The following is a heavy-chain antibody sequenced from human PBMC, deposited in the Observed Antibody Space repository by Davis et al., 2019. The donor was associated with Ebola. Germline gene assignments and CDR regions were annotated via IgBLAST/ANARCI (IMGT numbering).Heavy chain of an antibody. CDR1: GFSFSTYG. V-gene: IGHV3-30-3*01. CDR2: MSYDGSNE. CDR3: ARDQYGDDAFDY. D-gene: IGHD4-17*01. Sequence: GGSLRLSCAASGFSFSTYGVHWVRQAPGKGLEWVAVMSYDGSNEYYADSVKGRFTISRDNSKNTLYLQMNSLRAEDTALYYCARDQYGDDAFDYWGQGTLVTVSS. J-gene: IGHJ4*02.